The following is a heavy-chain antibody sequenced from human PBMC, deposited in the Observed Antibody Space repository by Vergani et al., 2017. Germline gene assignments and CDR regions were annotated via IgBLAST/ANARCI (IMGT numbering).Heavy chain of an antibody. Sequence: QVQLQESGPGLVKPSETLSLTCTVSGGSISSYYWSWIRQPPGKGLEWIGYIYYSGSTNYNPSLKSRVTISVDASKNQFSLKLSSVTAADTAVYYCARGQSTMFGVVIKGRRPSHWFDRWGQGTLVTVSS. CDR2: IYYSGST. V-gene: IGHV4-59*01. CDR3: ARGQSTMFGVVIKGRRPSHWFDR. D-gene: IGHD3-3*01. CDR1: GGSISSYY. J-gene: IGHJ5*02.